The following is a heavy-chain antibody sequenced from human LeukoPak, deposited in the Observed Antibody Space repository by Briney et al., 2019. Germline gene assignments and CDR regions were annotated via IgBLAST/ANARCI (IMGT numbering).Heavy chain of an antibody. CDR1: GFTFSSYA. J-gene: IGHJ4*02. D-gene: IGHD6-13*01. CDR2: ISSSGGST. CDR3: AKRPAGSTDGTFDY. Sequence: GGSLRLSCAASGFTFSSYAMSWVRQAPGQGLEWVSSISSSGGSTYYVDSVKGRFTISRDNSKNTLYLHMNSLRAEDTAIYYCAKRPAGSTDGTFDYWGQGTLVTVSS. V-gene: IGHV3-23*01.